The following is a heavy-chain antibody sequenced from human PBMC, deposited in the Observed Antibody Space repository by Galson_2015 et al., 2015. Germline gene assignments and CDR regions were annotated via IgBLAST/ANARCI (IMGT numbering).Heavy chain of an antibody. V-gene: IGHV3-23*01. CDR3: AKGRSIAVATTQVDY. Sequence: SLRLSCAASGFTFSIYAMTWVRHTPGKGLEWVSALSANGGNTYYADSVKGRFTISRDNSKNTLLLQMNSLRAEDTAMYYCAKGRSIAVATTQVDYWGQGILVTVSS. D-gene: IGHD6-19*01. CDR1: GFTFSIYA. J-gene: IGHJ4*02. CDR2: LSANGGNT.